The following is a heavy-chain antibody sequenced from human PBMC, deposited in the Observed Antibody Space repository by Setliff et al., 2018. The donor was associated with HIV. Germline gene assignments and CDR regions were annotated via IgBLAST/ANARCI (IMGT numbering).Heavy chain of an antibody. Sequence: ASVKVSCKASGYTFTGYYMHWVRQAPGQGLEWMGWINPNSGGTNYAQKFQGRVTMTRDTSISTAYMELSRLRTDDTAVYYCARDPPYDSSGYYLGLDYYFDYWGQGTLVTVSS. D-gene: IGHD3-22*01. CDR3: ARDPPYDSSGYYLGLDYYFDY. CDR1: GYTFTGYY. V-gene: IGHV1-2*02. J-gene: IGHJ4*02. CDR2: INPNSGGT.